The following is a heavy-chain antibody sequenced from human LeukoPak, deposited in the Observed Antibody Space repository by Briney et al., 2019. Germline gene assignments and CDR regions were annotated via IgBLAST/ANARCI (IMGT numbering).Heavy chain of an antibody. D-gene: IGHD4-23*01. J-gene: IGHJ4*02. CDR3: AAGRGYGGNSDFDY. CDR1: GFTFTSSA. V-gene: IGHV1-58*02. CDR2: IVVGSGNT. Sequence: SVKVSCKASGFTFTSSAMQWVRQARGQRLEWTGWIVVGSGNTNYAQKFQERVTITRDMSTSTAYMELSSLRSADTAVYYCAAGRGYGGNSDFDYWGQGTLVTVPS.